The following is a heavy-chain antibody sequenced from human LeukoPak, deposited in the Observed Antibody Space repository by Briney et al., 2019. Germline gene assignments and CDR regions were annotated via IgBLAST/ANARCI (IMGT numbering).Heavy chain of an antibody. CDR2: IYTSGST. CDR1: GGSTSSYY. J-gene: IGHJ4*02. V-gene: IGHV4-4*09. CDR3: ARLHSSSSVYFDY. Sequence: SETLSLTCTVSGGSTSSYYWSWIRQPPGKGLEWIGYIYTSGSTNYNPSLKSRVTISVDTSKNQFSLKLSSVTAADTAVYYCARLHSSSSVYFDYWGQGTLVTVSS. D-gene: IGHD6-6*01.